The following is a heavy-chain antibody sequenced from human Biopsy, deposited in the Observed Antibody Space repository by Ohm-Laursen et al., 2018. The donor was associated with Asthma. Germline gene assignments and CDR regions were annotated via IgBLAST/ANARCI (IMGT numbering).Heavy chain of an antibody. D-gene: IGHD3-9*01. J-gene: IGHJ3*01. Sequence: GASVKVSCKASGYAFIGSHIHWVRQAPGQRLEWMGWVNTGNGDTKYSQKFQGRVTITRDTSASTAYMELRSLRSEDTATYYCARTYYDFLTGQVKDVFGVWGQGTMVTVSS. CDR3: ARTYYDFLTGQVKDVFGV. V-gene: IGHV1-3*04. CDR2: VNTGNGDT. CDR1: GYAFIGSH.